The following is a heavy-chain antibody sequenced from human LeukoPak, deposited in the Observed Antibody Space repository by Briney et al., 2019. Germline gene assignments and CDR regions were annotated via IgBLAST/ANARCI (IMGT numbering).Heavy chain of an antibody. J-gene: IGHJ4*02. CDR1: GYTFTSYY. D-gene: IGHD3-22*01. CDR3: ARDDSPRRLLGVVVVTKGGPGY. CDR2: INPSGGST. Sequence: ASVKVSCKASGYTFTSYYMHWVRQAPGQGLEWMGIINPSGGSTSYAQKFQGRVTMTRDTSTSTVYMELSSLRSEDTAVYYCARDDSPRRLLGVVVVTKGGPGYWGQGTLVTVSS. V-gene: IGHV1-46*01.